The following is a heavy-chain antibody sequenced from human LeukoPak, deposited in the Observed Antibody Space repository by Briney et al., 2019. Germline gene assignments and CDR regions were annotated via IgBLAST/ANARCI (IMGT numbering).Heavy chain of an antibody. D-gene: IGHD5-24*01. Sequence: PSQTLSLTCTVSGYSISSGYYWGWIRQPPGKGLEWIGSIYHSGSTYYNPSLKSRVTISVDTSKNQFSLKPSSVTAADTAVYYCARDREEAGMDVWGQGTTVTVSS. J-gene: IGHJ6*02. CDR1: GYSISSGYY. V-gene: IGHV4-38-2*02. CDR2: IYHSGST. CDR3: ARDREEAGMDV.